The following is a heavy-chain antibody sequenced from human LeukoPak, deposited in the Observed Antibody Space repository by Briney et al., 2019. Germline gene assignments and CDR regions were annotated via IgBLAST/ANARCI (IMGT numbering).Heavy chain of an antibody. CDR3: AKLPCSGGSCVDY. J-gene: IGHJ4*02. V-gene: IGHV3-30*18. D-gene: IGHD2-15*01. CDR1: GFTFSSYG. CDR2: ISYDGSNK. Sequence: GRSLRLSCAASGFTFSSYGMHWVRQAPGKGLEWVAVISYDGSNKYYADSVKGRFTISRDNSKNTLYLQMNSLRAEDTAVYYCAKLPCSGGSCVDYWGQGTLVTVSS.